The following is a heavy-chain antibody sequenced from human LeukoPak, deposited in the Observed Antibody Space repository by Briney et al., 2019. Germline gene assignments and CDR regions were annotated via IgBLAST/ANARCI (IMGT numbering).Heavy chain of an antibody. CDR2: ISSSSSTI. Sequence: GGSLRLSCAASGFTFSSYSMNWVRQAPGKGLEWVSYISSSSSTIYYADSVKGRFTISRDNAKNSLYLQMNSLRAEDTAVYYCASAYCSSTSCYFHAFDIWGQGTMVTVSS. CDR3: ASAYCSSTSCYFHAFDI. D-gene: IGHD2-2*01. J-gene: IGHJ3*02. V-gene: IGHV3-48*01. CDR1: GFTFSSYS.